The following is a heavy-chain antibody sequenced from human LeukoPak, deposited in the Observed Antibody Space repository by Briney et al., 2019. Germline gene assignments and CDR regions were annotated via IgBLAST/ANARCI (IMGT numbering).Heavy chain of an antibody. CDR2: ISGTSNTI. V-gene: IGHV3-11*01. Sequence: LSLTCTVSGGSISSYYWSWIRQAPGKGLEWISHISGTSNTIYYAASVKGRFTISRDNAKNSLDLQMSSLRAEDTAVYYCARDLGYLAWGRGTLVTVSS. D-gene: IGHD1-1*01. CDR1: GGSISSYY. J-gene: IGHJ5*02. CDR3: ARDLGYLA.